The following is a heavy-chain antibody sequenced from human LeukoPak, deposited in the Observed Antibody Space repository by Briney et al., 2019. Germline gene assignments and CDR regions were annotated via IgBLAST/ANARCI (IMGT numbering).Heavy chain of an antibody. V-gene: IGHV4-61*08. J-gene: IGHJ4*02. CDR3: ARMGSGTSFDY. D-gene: IGHD2-2*01. CDR2: IHYSGST. Sequence: SETLSLTCAVSGGSSRSGDYFWSWIRQPPGKGLEWIGHIHYSGSTNYNPSLKSRVTISVDTSKNQFSLKLSSVTAADTAVYYCARMGSGTSFDYWGQGTLVTVSS. CDR1: GGSSRSGDYF.